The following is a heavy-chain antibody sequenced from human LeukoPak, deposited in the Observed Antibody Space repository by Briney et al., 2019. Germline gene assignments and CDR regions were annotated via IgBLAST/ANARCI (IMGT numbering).Heavy chain of an antibody. CDR3: AREQTGTTGRYFDY. D-gene: IGHD1-7*01. CDR1: GYTFTGYY. J-gene: IGHJ4*02. V-gene: IGHV1-2*02. Sequence: ASAKVSCKASGYTFTGYYMHWVRQAPGQGLEWMGRINPNSGGTNYAQKFQGRVTMTRDTSISTAYMELSRLRSDDTAVYYCAREQTGTTGRYFDYWGQGTLVTVSS. CDR2: INPNSGGT.